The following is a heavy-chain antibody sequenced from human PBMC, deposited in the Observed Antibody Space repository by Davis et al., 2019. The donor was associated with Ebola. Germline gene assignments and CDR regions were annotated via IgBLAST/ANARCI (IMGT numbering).Heavy chain of an antibody. CDR2: ISSSSSYT. Sequence: GESLKISCAASGFTFSDYYMSWIRQAPGKGLEWVSYISSSSSYTNYADSVKGRFTISRDNAKNSLYLQMNSLRAEDTAVYYCAKGGDIVLVVTNWFDPWGQGTLVTVSS. V-gene: IGHV3-11*03. CDR1: GFTFSDYY. D-gene: IGHD2-8*02. CDR3: AKGGDIVLVVTNWFDP. J-gene: IGHJ5*02.